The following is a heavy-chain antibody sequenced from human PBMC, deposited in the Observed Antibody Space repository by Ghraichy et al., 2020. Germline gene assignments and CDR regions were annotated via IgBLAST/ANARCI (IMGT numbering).Heavy chain of an antibody. CDR2: IHNDGSGT. Sequence: GGSLRLFCAASGFTFDNYAIHWVRQAPGKGLVWVSRIHNDGSGTFYADSVKGRFTISRDNAKNTVYLQMNSLRAEDTAVYYCARGKHYGLDVWGQGTTVTVTS. V-gene: IGHV3-74*01. CDR3: ARGKHYGLDV. J-gene: IGHJ6*02. CDR1: GFTFDNYA.